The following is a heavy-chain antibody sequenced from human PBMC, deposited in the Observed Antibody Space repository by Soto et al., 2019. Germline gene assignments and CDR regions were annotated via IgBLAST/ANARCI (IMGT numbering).Heavy chain of an antibody. CDR1: GYTFNDYG. CDR2: INPNNGKT. Sequence: QGQLVQSGGEVKKPGASVKVFCKASGYTFNDYGISWVRQAPGQGLEYMGWINPNNGKTHYAQNYQGRVTMTTDTSTSTAYMELRSLISDDTAGYYCARGSQFGEICLGLDWGQGTLVTVSS. CDR3: ARGSQFGEICLGLD. J-gene: IGHJ4*02. V-gene: IGHV1-18*01. D-gene: IGHD3-10*01.